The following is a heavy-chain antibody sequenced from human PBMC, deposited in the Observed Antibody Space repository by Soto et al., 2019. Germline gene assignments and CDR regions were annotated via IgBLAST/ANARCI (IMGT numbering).Heavy chain of an antibody. J-gene: IGHJ4*02. CDR1: GGAFSGYD. V-gene: IGHV4-34*01. D-gene: IGHD3-10*01. CDR2: INHSGST. Sequence: SETLSLTCAVYGGAFSGYDLSWIRQPPGKGLEWIGEINHSGSTNYNPSLKSRVTISVDTSKNQFSLKLSSVTAADTAVYYCARVVGTYYYGSGSLYPRYFDYWGQGTLVTVSS. CDR3: ARVVGTYYYGSGSLYPRYFDY.